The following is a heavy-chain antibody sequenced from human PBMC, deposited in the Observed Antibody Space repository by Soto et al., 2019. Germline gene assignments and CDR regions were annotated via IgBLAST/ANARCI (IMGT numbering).Heavy chain of an antibody. CDR1: GFTFSSYA. D-gene: IGHD2-8*02. CDR2: ISGSGGST. CDR3: GKDNRRGDTV. J-gene: IGHJ4*02. V-gene: IGHV3-23*01. Sequence: EVQLLESGGGLVQPGGSLRLSFAASGFTFSSYAMSWVRQAPGKGLEWVSAISGSGGSTYYADSVKGRFTISRDNSKITVYLQMNSLRAEDTAVYYCGKDNRRGDTVWGQGTLVTVSS.